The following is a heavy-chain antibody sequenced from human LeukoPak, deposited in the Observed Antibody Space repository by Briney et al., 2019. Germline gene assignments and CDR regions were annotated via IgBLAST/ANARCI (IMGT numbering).Heavy chain of an antibody. CDR1: GGTFSSYA. Sequence: SVKVSCKASGGTFSSYAISWVRQAPGQGLEWMGRIIPILGIANYAQKFQGRVTITADKSTSTAYMELSSLRAEDTAVYYCAKGPEQGFSGYYMDVWGKGTTVTVSS. D-gene: IGHD1/OR15-1a*01. CDR2: IIPILGIA. CDR3: AKGPEQGFSGYYMDV. J-gene: IGHJ6*03. V-gene: IGHV1-69*04.